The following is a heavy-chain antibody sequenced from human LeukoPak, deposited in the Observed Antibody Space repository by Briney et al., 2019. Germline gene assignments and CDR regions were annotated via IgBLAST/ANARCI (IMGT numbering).Heavy chain of an antibody. Sequence: GGSLRLSCAASGFTFSSYSMNWVRQAPGKGLEWVSSISSSSSYKYYADSVKGRFTISRDNAKNSLYLQMNSLRAEDTAVYYCARGVYDSSGYYHLVSYYYYYYMDVWGKGTTVTISS. D-gene: IGHD3-22*01. CDR1: GFTFSSYS. CDR2: ISSSSSYK. J-gene: IGHJ6*03. V-gene: IGHV3-21*01. CDR3: ARGVYDSSGYYHLVSYYYYYYMDV.